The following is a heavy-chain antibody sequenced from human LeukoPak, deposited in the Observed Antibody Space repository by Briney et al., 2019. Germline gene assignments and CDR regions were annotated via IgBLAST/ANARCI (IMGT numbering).Heavy chain of an antibody. CDR3: AIDRPVEMTIQGYLDS. CDR1: RGTFSNYP. D-gene: IGHD5-24*01. J-gene: IGHJ4*02. Sequence: SVKVSCKASRGTFSNYPISWVRQAPGQGLEWMGGIMPIFGTSTYSQNFQGRLTIDADESTNTAYMYLSNLRSEDTAMYYCAIDRPVEMTIQGYLDSWGQGTLVIVSS. CDR2: IMPIFGTS. V-gene: IGHV1-69*13.